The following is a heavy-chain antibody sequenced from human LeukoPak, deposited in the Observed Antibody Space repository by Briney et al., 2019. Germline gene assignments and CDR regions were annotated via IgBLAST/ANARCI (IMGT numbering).Heavy chain of an antibody. CDR3: ARYYYDSSGYYSVLFDY. D-gene: IGHD3-22*01. V-gene: IGHV1-2*02. J-gene: IGHJ4*02. CDR1: GYTFTGCY. Sequence: GASVKVSCKASGYTFTGCYMHWVRQAPGQGLEWMGWINPNSGGTNYAQKFQGRVTMTRDTSISTAYMELSRLRSDNTAVYYCARYYYDSSGYYSVLFDYWGQGTLVTVSS. CDR2: INPNSGGT.